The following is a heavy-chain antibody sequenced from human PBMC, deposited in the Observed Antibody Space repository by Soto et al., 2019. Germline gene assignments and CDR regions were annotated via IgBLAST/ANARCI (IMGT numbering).Heavy chain of an antibody. CDR2: ISASGGST. CDR1: GFTFSNYV. CDR3: AIGPLGSSYDLDY. Sequence: EVQLLDSGGGLVQPGGSLRLSCAASGFTFSNYVMNWVRQAPGKGLDWVSAISASGGSTYYADSVKGRFTISRDNSKNTLYPQMSSLRAEDTTVYYRAIGPLGSSYDLDYWGQGTLITVSS. D-gene: IGHD5-12*01. J-gene: IGHJ4*02. V-gene: IGHV3-23*01.